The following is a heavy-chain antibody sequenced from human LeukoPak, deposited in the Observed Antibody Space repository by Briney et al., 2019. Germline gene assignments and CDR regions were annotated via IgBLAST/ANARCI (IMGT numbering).Heavy chain of an antibody. V-gene: IGHV1-18*01. J-gene: IGHJ5*02. CDR3: ARDREVDSTGYYYPGWFDP. Sequence: WASVTVSCTASGYSFTSYGISWVRQAPGQRLEWMGWISAYNGNTNYAQKLQGRVTMTTDTSTSTAYMELRSLRSDDTAVYYGARDREVDSTGYYYPGWFDPWGQGTLVTVSS. D-gene: IGHD3-22*01. CDR1: GYSFTSYG. CDR2: ISAYNGNT.